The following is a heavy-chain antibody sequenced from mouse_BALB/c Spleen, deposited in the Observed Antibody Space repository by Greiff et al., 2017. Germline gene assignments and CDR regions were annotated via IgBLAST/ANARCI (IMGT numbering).Heavy chain of an antibody. D-gene: IGHD1-1*01. V-gene: IGHV1-15*01. CDR2: IDPETGGT. Sequence: VQVVESGAELVRPGASVTLSCKASGYTFTDYEMHWVKQTPVHGLEWIGAIDPETGGTAYNQKFKGKATLTADKSSSTAYMELRSLTSEDSAVYYCTRSHYYGSSSYAMDYWGQGTSVTVSS. J-gene: IGHJ4*01. CDR3: TRSHYYGSSSYAMDY. CDR1: GYTFTDYE.